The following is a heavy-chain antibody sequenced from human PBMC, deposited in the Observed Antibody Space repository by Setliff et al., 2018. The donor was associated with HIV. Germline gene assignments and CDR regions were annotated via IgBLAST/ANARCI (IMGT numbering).Heavy chain of an antibody. CDR3: ARDKGGGYFDS. J-gene: IGHJ4*02. CDR1: GVSIGRRSDC. Sequence: SETLSLTCTVSGVSIGRRSDCWGWIRQPPGKGLEWIGSFYYSWNTYYNPSLKSRVTISVDTSKNQFSLKLSSVTAADTAVYFCARDKGGGYFDSWGQGTLVTVSS. CDR2: FYYSWNT. D-gene: IGHD3-16*01. V-gene: IGHV4-39*02.